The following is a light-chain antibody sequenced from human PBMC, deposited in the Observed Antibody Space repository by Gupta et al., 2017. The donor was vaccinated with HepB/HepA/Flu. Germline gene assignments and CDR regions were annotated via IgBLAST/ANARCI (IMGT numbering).Light chain of an antibody. CDR1: QSVSSY. V-gene: IGKV3-11*01. CDR2: DAS. CDR3: QQRSNPPIT. J-gene: IGKJ5*01. Sequence: EIVLTQSPATLSLSPGERATLSCRASQSVSSYLAWYQQKPGQAPRLLIYDASNRATGIPARFSGSGSGTDFTLTLSSLEPEDFAVYYCQQRSNPPITFGQGTRLEIK.